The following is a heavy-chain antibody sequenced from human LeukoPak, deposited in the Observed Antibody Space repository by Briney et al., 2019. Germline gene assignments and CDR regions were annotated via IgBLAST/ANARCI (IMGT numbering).Heavy chain of an antibody. D-gene: IGHD2-15*01. V-gene: IGHV4-31*03. CDR2: IYYSGST. J-gene: IGHJ6*02. Sequence: SETLSLTCTVSVGSISRGGYYWSWIPQHPGKGLEWIGYIYYSGSTYYNPSLKSRVTISVDTSKNQFSLKLSSVTAADTAVYYCARDVVVAANPAGYYYYGMDVWGQGTTVTVSS. CDR3: ARDVVVAANPAGYYYYGMDV. CDR1: VGSISRGGYY.